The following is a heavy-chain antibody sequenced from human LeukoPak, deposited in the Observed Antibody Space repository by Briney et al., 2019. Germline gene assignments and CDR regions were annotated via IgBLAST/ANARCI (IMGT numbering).Heavy chain of an antibody. V-gene: IGHV3-30*02. Sequence: GGSLRLSCAASGFTFSSYGMHWVRQAPGKGLEWVAFIRYDGSNKYYADSVKGRFTISRDNAKNSLYLQMNSLRAEDTAVYYCARGDSSGWFLRYWYFDLWGRGILVTVSS. CDR3: ARGDSSGWFLRYWYFDL. J-gene: IGHJ2*01. CDR1: GFTFSSYG. D-gene: IGHD6-19*01. CDR2: IRYDGSNK.